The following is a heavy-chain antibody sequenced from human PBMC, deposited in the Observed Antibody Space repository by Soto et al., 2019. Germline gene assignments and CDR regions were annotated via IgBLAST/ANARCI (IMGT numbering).Heavy chain of an antibody. CDR3: ARGLMTTVTILHYYYYYYMDV. CDR2: INHSGST. CDR1: GGSFSGYY. Sequence: PSETLSLTCAVYGGSFSGYYWSWIRQPPGKGLEWIGEINHSGSTNYNPSLKSRVTISVDTSKNQFSLKLSSVTAADTAVYYCARGLMTTVTILHYYYYYYMDVWGKGTTVTVSS. J-gene: IGHJ6*03. V-gene: IGHV4-34*01. D-gene: IGHD4-17*01.